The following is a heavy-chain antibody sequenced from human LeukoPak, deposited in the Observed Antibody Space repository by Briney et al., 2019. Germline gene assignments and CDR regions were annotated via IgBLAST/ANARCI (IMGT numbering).Heavy chain of an antibody. V-gene: IGHV1-2*04. CDR1: GYTFTGYY. D-gene: IGHD6-13*01. J-gene: IGHJ3*02. Sequence: ASVKVSCKASGYTFTGYYMHWVRQAPGQGLEWMGWINPNSGGTNYAQKFQGWVTMTRDTSISTAYMELSRLRSDDTAVYYCARDKAAAGPWAFDIWGQGTMVTVSS. CDR2: INPNSGGT. CDR3: ARDKAAAGPWAFDI.